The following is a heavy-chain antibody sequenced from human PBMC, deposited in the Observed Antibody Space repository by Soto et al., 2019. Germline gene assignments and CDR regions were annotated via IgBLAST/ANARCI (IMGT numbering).Heavy chain of an antibody. Sequence: LRLSFAASGFTFSSYGMHWVRQAPGKGLEWVAVISYDGSNKYYADSVKGRFTISRDNSKNTLYLQMNSLRAEDTAVYYCAKDGYCSSTSCYTYYYYGTDVWGQGTTVTVSS. V-gene: IGHV3-30*18. D-gene: IGHD2-2*03. CDR3: AKDGYCSSTSCYTYYYYGTDV. CDR1: GFTFSSYG. J-gene: IGHJ6*02. CDR2: ISYDGSNK.